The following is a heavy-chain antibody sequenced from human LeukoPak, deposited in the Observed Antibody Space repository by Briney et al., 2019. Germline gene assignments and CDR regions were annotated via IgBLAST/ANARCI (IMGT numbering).Heavy chain of an antibody. D-gene: IGHD3-22*01. CDR3: ARDGDYYDSSGYIDDNRFDP. Sequence: GASVKVSCKASGYTFTSYYTHWVRQAPGQGLEWMGIINPNGGSTSYAQKFQGRATMTRDTSTSTVYMELSSLRSEDTAVYYCARDGDYYDSSGYIDDNRFDPWGQGTLVTVSS. CDR2: INPNGGST. CDR1: GYTFTSYY. J-gene: IGHJ5*02. V-gene: IGHV1-46*03.